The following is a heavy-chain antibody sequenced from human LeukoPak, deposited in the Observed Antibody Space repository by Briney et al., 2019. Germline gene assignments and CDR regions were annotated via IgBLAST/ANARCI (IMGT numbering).Heavy chain of an antibody. Sequence: ASVKVSCKASGGTFSSYAISWVRQAPGQGLEWMGWISAYNGNTNYAQKLQGRVTMTTDTSTSTAYMELRSLRSDDTAVYYCARSGGLDDAFDIWGQGTMVTVSS. D-gene: IGHD4-23*01. CDR3: ARSGGLDDAFDI. V-gene: IGHV1-18*01. CDR2: ISAYNGNT. CDR1: GGTFSSYA. J-gene: IGHJ3*02.